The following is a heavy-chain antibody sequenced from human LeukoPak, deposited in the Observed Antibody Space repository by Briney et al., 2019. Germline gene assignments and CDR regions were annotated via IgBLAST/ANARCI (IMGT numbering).Heavy chain of an antibody. CDR1: GFTVSSNY. V-gene: IGHV3-66*02. J-gene: IGHJ3*02. CDR2: IYSGGST. D-gene: IGHD4/OR15-4a*01. Sequence: GGSLRLSCAASGFTVSSNYMSWVRQAPGKGLEWVSVIYSGGSTYYADSVKGRFTTSRDNSKNTLYLQMNSLRAEDTAVYYCARDKRLSDAFDIWGQGTMVTVSS. CDR3: ARDKRLSDAFDI.